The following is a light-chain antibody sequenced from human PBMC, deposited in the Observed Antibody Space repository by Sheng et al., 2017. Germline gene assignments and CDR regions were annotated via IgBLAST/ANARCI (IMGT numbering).Light chain of an antibody. V-gene: IGLV2-14*03. Sequence: QSALTQPASVSGSPGQSITISCTGTSSDVGGYNYVSWYQQHPGKAPKLIIYNVNNRPSGVSDRFSGSRSGNTASLTISGLQTEDEADYYCSSYTSINTRVFGGGTKLTVL. CDR2: NVN. J-gene: IGLJ3*02. CDR3: SSYTSINTRV. CDR1: SSDVGGYNY.